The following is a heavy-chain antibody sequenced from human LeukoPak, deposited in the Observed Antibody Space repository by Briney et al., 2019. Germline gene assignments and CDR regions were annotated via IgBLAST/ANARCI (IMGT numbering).Heavy chain of an antibody. CDR3: ARLELSGYSGYEPFDY. Sequence: GGSLRLSCAASGFTFSTYGMHWVRQAPGKGLEWVAVISYDGSHKYYADSVKGRFTISRDSSKNTLYLQMNSLRAEDTAVYYCARLELSGYSGYEPFDYWGQGTLVTVSS. V-gene: IGHV3-30*03. D-gene: IGHD5-12*01. J-gene: IGHJ4*02. CDR2: ISYDGSHK. CDR1: GFTFSTYG.